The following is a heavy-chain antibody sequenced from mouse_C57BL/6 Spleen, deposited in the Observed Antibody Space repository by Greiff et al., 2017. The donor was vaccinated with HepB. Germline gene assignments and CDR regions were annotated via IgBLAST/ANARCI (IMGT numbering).Heavy chain of an antibody. Sequence: QVQLQQPGAELVMPGASVKLSCKASGYTFTSYWMHWVKQRPGQGLEWIGEIDPSDSYTNYNQKFKGKSTLTVDKSSSTAYMQLSSLTSEDSAVYYWASELRKTMDYWGKGTSVTVSS. CDR2: IDPSDSYT. V-gene: IGHV1-69*01. J-gene: IGHJ4*01. CDR1: GYTFTSYW. CDR3: ASELRKTMDY. D-gene: IGHD2-12*01.